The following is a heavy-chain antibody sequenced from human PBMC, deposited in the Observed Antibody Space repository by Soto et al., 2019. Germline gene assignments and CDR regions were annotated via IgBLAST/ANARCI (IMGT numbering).Heavy chain of an antibody. CDR1: GGTFSSYA. CDR3: ARHRIATSIAWFDP. D-gene: IGHD1-26*01. J-gene: IGHJ5*02. CDR2: IIPIFGTA. V-gene: IGHV1-69*01. Sequence: QVQLVQSGAEVKKPGSSVNVSWKASGGTFSSYAISWVRHAPGQGLVWMGGIIPIFGTANYAQKFQGRVTITADESTSTAYMELSCLRSEDTVVYYCARHRIATSIAWFDPWGQGTLVTVSS.